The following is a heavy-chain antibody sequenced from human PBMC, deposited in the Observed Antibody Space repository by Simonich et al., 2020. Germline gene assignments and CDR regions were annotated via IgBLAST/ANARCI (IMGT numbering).Heavy chain of an antibody. D-gene: IGHD6-13*01. CDR3: ARHAGFAFDI. CDR1: GGSISSSSYY. J-gene: IGHJ3*02. Sequence: QLQLQESGPGLVKPSETLSLTCTVSGGSISSSSYYWGWIRQPPGKGLEWIGSIYYTGSTYYNPSLKSRVTISVDTSKNQFSLKLSSVTAVDTAVYYCARHAGFAFDIWGQGTMVTVSS. CDR2: IYYTGST. V-gene: IGHV4-39*01.